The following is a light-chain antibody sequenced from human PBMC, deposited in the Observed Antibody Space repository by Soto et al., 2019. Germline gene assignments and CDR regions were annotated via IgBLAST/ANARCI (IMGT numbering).Light chain of an antibody. V-gene: IGKV1-39*01. Sequence: DIQMTQSPSSLSASVGDRVTITCRASQSVSIYLNWYQQKPGKAPKLLIYAASNLQSGVPSRFSGTGSATAFTLTISSLQPEDFATYYCQQSFSTVFTFGPGTKVEIK. CDR2: AAS. CDR1: QSVSIY. J-gene: IGKJ3*01. CDR3: QQSFSTVFT.